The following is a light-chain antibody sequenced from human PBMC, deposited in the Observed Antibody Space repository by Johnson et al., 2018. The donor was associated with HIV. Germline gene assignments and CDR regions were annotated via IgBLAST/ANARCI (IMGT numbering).Light chain of an antibody. J-gene: IGLJ1*01. CDR3: GTWDSSLSAGRV. CDR1: NSNIGHNY. CDR2: DNN. V-gene: IGLV1-51*01. Sequence: QYVLTQPPSVSAAPGQKVTISCSGSNSNIGHNYVSWYQQLPGTAPKLLIYDNNKRPSGIPDRFSGSRYGTSATLDLPGLQPGDEADYYCGTWDSSLSAGRVFGTGTKVTVL.